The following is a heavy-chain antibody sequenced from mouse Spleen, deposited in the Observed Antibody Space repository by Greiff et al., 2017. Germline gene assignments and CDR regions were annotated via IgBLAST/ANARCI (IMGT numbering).Heavy chain of an antibody. CDR1: GFTFSDYY. J-gene: IGHJ2*01. D-gene: IGHD1-1*01. Sequence: EVQLMESEGGLVQPGSSMKLSCTASGFTFSDYYMAWVRQVPEKGLEWVANINYDGSSTYYLDSLKSRFIISRDNAKNILYLQMSSLKSEDTATYYCARLRPHYFDYWGQGTTLTVSS. V-gene: IGHV5-16*01. CDR2: INYDGSST. CDR3: ARLRPHYFDY.